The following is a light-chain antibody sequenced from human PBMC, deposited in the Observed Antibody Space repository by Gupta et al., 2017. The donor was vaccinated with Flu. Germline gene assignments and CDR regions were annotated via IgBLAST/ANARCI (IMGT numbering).Light chain of an antibody. V-gene: IGKV1-27*01. Sequence: DISSYLAWYQQKSGKRPKLLIYAASSAQSGVPSRFSASGFGTAFTLTISSLQPEDVATYYCQKYNSAPPAFGGGTKVEIK. CDR2: AAS. CDR1: DISSY. J-gene: IGKJ4*01. CDR3: QKYNSAPPA.